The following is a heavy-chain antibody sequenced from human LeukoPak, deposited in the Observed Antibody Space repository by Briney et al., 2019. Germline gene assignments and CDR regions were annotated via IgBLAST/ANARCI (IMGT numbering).Heavy chain of an antibody. J-gene: IGHJ3*02. V-gene: IGHV4-4*07. CDR2: IYTSGST. CDR3: AKSNGYGLVDI. Sequence: SETLSLTCTVSGGSISNYYWIWIRQPAGKGLEWIGRIYTSGSTNYNPSLKSRVTMSVDTSKNQFSLNLNSVTAADTAVYYCAKSNGYGLVDIWGQGTMVTVSS. CDR1: GGSISNYY. D-gene: IGHD3-10*01.